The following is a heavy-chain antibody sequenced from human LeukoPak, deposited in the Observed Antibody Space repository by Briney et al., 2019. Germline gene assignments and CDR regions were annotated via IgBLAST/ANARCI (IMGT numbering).Heavy chain of an antibody. V-gene: IGHV4-39*01. CDR2: IYYSGST. J-gene: IGHJ4*02. CDR3: AAYSGSYSSFDY. Sequence: SETLSLTCTVSGGSISSKSYYWGWIRQPPGKGLEWIGTIYYSGSTYYNPSLKSRVSISVDTSKKQFSLELSSVTAADTAVYYCAAYSGSYSSFDYWGQGTLVTVSS. D-gene: IGHD1-26*01. CDR1: GGSISSKSYY.